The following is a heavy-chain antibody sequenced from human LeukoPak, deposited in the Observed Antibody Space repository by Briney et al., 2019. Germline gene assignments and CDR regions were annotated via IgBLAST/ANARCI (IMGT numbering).Heavy chain of an antibody. CDR2: IRYDGSNK. V-gene: IGHV3-30*02. CDR1: GFTLSSYC. Sequence: PGGSLRLSCAASGFTLSSYCMHRVRQAPGKGLEWVAFIRYDGSNKYYADSVKGRFTISRDNSKNTLYLQMNSLRAEDTAVYYCAKAEANEEYTWNSFDSCGQGTLVTVSS. J-gene: IGHJ4*02. CDR3: AKAEANEEYTWNSFDS. D-gene: IGHD1-20*01.